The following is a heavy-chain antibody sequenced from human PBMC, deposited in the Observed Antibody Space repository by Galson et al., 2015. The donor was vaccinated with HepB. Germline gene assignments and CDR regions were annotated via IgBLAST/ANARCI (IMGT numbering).Heavy chain of an antibody. D-gene: IGHD6-19*01. CDR2: SSAYNGNT. CDR1: GYTFTSYG. CDR3: ARLIAVAGYAVLWFDP. V-gene: IGHV1-18*01. J-gene: IGHJ5*02. Sequence: SVKVSCKASGYTFTSYGISWVRQAPGQGLEWMGWSSAYNGNTNYAQKLQGRVTMTTDTSTSTAYMELRSLRSDDTAVYYCARLIAVAGYAVLWFDPWGQGTLVTVSS.